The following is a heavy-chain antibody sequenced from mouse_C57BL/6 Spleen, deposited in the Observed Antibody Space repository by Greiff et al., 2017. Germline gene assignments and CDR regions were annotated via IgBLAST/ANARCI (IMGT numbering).Heavy chain of an antibody. J-gene: IGHJ3*01. Sequence: QVQLKQPGAELVRPGSSVKLSCKASGYTFTSYWMHWVKQRPIQGLEWIGNIDPSDSETHYNQKFKDKATLTVDKSSSTAYMQLSSLTSEDSAVYCCERDDYDEGFAYWGQGTLVTVSA. CDR3: ERDDYDEGFAY. CDR1: GYTFTSYW. V-gene: IGHV1-52*01. CDR2: IDPSDSET. D-gene: IGHD2-4*01.